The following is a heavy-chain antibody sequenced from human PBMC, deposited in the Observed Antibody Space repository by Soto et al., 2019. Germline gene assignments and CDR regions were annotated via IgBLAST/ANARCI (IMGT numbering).Heavy chain of an antibody. D-gene: IGHD4-17*01. J-gene: IGHJ3*02. V-gene: IGHV5-51*01. CDR1: GNSFSNYW. Sequence: GESLKISCKGSGNSFSNYWIGWVRQTPGKGLEWMGIVHLVDSDARYSPSFQGQVTISADKSILTAYLQWSSLRASDTALYYCVRPVGLTTVVSPAALDIWGQGTMVTVSS. CDR2: VHLVDSDA. CDR3: VRPVGLTTVVSPAALDI.